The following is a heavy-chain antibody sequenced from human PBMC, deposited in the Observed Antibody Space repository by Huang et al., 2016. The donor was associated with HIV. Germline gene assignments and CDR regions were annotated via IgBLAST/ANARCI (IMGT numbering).Heavy chain of an antibody. D-gene: IGHD3-10*01. V-gene: IGHV4-39*01. CDR1: GGSIRSDNYY. CDR3: ARLPGSITMIRGVITDPY. CDR2: IYYSGST. Sequence: QLQLQESGPGLVKPSETLSLTCTVSGGSIRSDNYYWGWIRQPPGKGLEWIGSIYYSGSTYYNPSLNSRVTITVDKAKNQFSLKMRSVTAADTAVYYCARLPGSITMIRGVITDPYWGQGTLVTVSS. J-gene: IGHJ4*02.